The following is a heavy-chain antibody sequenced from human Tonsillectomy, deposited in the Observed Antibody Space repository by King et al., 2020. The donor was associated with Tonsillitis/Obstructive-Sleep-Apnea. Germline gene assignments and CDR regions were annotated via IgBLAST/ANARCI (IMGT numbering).Heavy chain of an antibody. CDR3: ALNDYGDYGVYYFDY. D-gene: IGHD4-17*01. Sequence: QLVQSGAEVKKPGASVKVSCKASGYTFTSYGIRWVRQAPGQGLEWMGWISAYNGNTNYAQKLQGRVTMTTDTTTSTDYMELRSLRSDDTAVYYCALNDYGDYGVYYFDYWGQGTLVTVSS. CDR1: GYTFTSYG. CDR2: ISAYNGNT. J-gene: IGHJ4*02. V-gene: IGHV1-18*01.